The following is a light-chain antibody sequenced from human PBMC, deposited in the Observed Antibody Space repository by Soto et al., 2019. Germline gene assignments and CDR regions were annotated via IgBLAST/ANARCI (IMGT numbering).Light chain of an antibody. CDR1: SSDVGGYNY. J-gene: IGLJ2*01. V-gene: IGLV2-11*01. CDR2: EVS. CDR3: CSYAGSYTLV. Sequence: QSVLTQPASVSGSPGQSITISCSGTSSDVGGYNYVSWYQQHPGKAPKLMISEVSNRPSGVPDRFSGSKSGNTASLTISGLQTEDEADYYCCSYAGSYTLVFGGGTKLTVL.